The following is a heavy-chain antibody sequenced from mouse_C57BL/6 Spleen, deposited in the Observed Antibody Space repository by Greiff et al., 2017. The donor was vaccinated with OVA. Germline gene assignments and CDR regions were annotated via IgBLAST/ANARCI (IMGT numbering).Heavy chain of an antibody. J-gene: IGHJ3*01. CDR2: IDPSDSYT. Sequence: VKLQQPGAELVMPGASVKLSCKASGYTFTSYWMHWVKQRPGQGLEWIGEIDPSDSYTNYNQKFKGKSTLTVDKSSSTAYMQLSSLTSEDSAVYYCARGRGTGTDWFAYWGQGTLVTVSA. V-gene: IGHV1-69*01. CDR1: GYTFTSYW. CDR3: ARGRGTGTDWFAY. D-gene: IGHD4-1*01.